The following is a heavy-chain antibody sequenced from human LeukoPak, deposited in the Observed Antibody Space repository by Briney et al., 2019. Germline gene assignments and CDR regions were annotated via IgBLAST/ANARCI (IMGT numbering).Heavy chain of an antibody. V-gene: IGHV3-9*01. CDR1: GFKFDDYG. CDR2: ISWNGAIM. D-gene: IGHD5-12*01. J-gene: IGHJ6*02. Sequence: PGRSLRLSCATSGFKFDDYGMHWVRQAPRKGLEWVSGISWNGAIMVYADSVKGRFTISRDIAKNSLYLQMNSLRAEDTALYYCAKDISIGGYADGYFYGMDAWGQGTTVTVSS. CDR3: AKDISIGGYADGYFYGMDA.